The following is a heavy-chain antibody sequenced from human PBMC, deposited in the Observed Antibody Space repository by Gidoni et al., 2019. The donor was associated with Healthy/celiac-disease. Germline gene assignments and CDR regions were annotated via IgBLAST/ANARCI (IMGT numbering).Heavy chain of an antibody. CDR2: IYSGGST. CDR3: SIGSGWYEYYFDY. CDR1: GFPVSSNY. Sequence: EVQLVESGGGLVQPGGSLRPSCEASGFPVSSNYMSWVRQAPGKGLEWVSVIYSGGSTYYADSVKGRFTISRHNSKNTLYLQMNSLRAEDTAVYYCSIGSGWYEYYFDYWGQGTLVTVSS. J-gene: IGHJ4*02. V-gene: IGHV3-53*04. D-gene: IGHD6-19*01.